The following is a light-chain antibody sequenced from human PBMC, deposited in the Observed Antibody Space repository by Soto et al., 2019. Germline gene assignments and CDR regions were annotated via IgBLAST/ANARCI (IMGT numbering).Light chain of an antibody. CDR1: SSDVGNYNL. CDR3: SSYAGSSNV. Sequence: QSALTQPASVSGSAGQSITISCTGTSSDVGNYNLVSWYLHHPGKAPKLLIYEDTKRPSGVSNRFSGSRSGNTASLTVSGLQAEDETDYYCSSYAGSSNVFGTGTKLTVL. CDR2: EDT. J-gene: IGLJ1*01. V-gene: IGLV2-14*02.